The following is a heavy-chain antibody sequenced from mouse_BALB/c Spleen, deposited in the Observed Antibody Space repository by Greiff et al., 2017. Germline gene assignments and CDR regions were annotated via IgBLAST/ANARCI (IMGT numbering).Heavy chain of an antibody. CDR2: IYPYNGGT. D-gene: IGHD2-4*01. J-gene: IGHJ3*01. Sequence: EVQLQQSGPELVKPGASVKISCKASGYTFTDYNMHWVKQSHGKSLEWIGYIYPYNGGTGYNQKFKSKATLTVDNSSSTAYMELRSLTSEDSAVYYCARSGYDYDGGFAYWGQGTLVTVSA. CDR1: GYTFTDYN. CDR3: ARSGYDYDGGFAY. V-gene: IGHV1S29*02.